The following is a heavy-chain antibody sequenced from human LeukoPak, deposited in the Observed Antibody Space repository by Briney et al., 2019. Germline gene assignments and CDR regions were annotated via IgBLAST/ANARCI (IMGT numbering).Heavy chain of an antibody. J-gene: IGHJ4*02. V-gene: IGHV4-30-2*01. CDR3: AFQGVTAGLINSGYDY. CDR1: GGSISSGGYS. CDR2: IYHSGST. Sequence: PSQTLSLTCAVSGGSISSGGYSWSWIRQPPGKGLEWIGYIYHSGSTYYNPSLKSRVTISVDRSKNQFSLKLSSVTAADTAVYYCAFQGVTAGLINSGYDYWGQGTLVTVSS. D-gene: IGHD3-10*01.